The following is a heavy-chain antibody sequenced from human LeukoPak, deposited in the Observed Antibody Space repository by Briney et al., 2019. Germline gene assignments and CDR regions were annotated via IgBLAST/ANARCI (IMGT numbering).Heavy chain of an antibody. CDR2: INWNGGST. D-gene: IGHD4-17*01. Sequence: GGSLRLSCAASGFTFDDYGMSWVRQAPGKGLEWVSGINWNGGSTGYADSVKGRFTISRDNAKNSLYLQMNSLRAEDTALYHCARGTVTTSYYYGMDVWGQGTTVTVSS. CDR1: GFTFDDYG. CDR3: ARGTVTTSYYYGMDV. J-gene: IGHJ6*02. V-gene: IGHV3-20*01.